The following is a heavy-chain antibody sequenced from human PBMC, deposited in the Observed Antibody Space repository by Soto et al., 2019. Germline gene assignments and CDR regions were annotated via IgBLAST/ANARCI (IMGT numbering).Heavy chain of an antibody. CDR3: ARSAVGRFRFWSGNWFDP. D-gene: IGHD3-3*01. Sequence: SETLSLTCSVSGGSISSYDWSWIRQPAGKGLEWIGRIYTSGSTNYNPSLKSRVTMSVDTSKNQFSLKLSSVTAADTAVYYCARSAVGRFRFWSGNWFDPWCQGTLLTVSS. CDR2: IYTSGST. V-gene: IGHV4-4*07. J-gene: IGHJ5*02. CDR1: GGSISSYD.